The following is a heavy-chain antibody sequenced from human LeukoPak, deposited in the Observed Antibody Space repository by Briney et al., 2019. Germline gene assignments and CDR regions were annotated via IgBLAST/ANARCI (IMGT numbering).Heavy chain of an antibody. CDR3: AREVSLAATGYYYYGMDV. Sequence: GGSLRLSCAASGFTFSSYEMNWVRQAPGKGLEWVSYISSSGSTIYYADSVKGRFTISRDNAKNSLYLQMNSLRAEDTAVYYCAREVSLAATGYYYYGMDVWGKGPTVTVSS. D-gene: IGHD2-15*01. CDR2: ISSSGSTI. CDR1: GFTFSSYE. V-gene: IGHV3-48*03. J-gene: IGHJ6*04.